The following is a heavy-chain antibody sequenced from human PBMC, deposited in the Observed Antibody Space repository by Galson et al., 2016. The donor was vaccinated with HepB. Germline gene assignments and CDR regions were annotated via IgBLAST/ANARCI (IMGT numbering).Heavy chain of an antibody. CDR2: ISYDGSRQ. CDR1: GFMFSTYA. CDR3: ARGPPYYDYWSGYYGMDV. D-gene: IGHD3-3*01. V-gene: IGHV3-30*04. Sequence: SLRLSCAGSGFMFSTYAMNWVRQAPGKGLDWVAVISYDGSRQFYGDSVKGRFTISRDNFKNTLFLQMNSLRAADTAVYYCARGPPYYDYWSGYYGMDVWGQGTTVTVSS. J-gene: IGHJ6*02.